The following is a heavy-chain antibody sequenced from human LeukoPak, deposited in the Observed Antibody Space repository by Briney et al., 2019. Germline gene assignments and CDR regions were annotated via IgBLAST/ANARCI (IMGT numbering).Heavy chain of an antibody. CDR1: GGTFSSYA. Sequence: ASVKVSCKASGGTFSSYAISWVRQAPGQGLEWMGGIIPIFGTANYAQKFQGRVTMTRDTSISTAYMELSRLRSDDTAVYYCARGTYYYDSSGYYEFDYWGQGTLVTVSS. CDR3: ARGTYYYDSSGYYEFDY. D-gene: IGHD3-22*01. CDR2: IIPIFGTA. J-gene: IGHJ4*02. V-gene: IGHV1-69*05.